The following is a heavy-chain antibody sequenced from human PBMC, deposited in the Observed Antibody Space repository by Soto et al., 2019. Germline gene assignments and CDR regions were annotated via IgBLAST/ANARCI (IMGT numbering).Heavy chain of an antibody. V-gene: IGHV4-59*02. D-gene: IGHD3-22*01. J-gene: IGHJ5*02. CDR2: MYFGGSF. Sequence: QIQLQVSGPELVKPSETLSLTCAVSGASVSTGYWSWIRQPPGKGLEWIGFMYFGGSFNYNPSLTSRATISVETSKNQFSMKMTSVTAVDTAVYYCARSYYDRTGFAVDPWGQGTLVTVSS. CDR1: GASVSTGY. CDR3: ARSYYDRTGFAVDP.